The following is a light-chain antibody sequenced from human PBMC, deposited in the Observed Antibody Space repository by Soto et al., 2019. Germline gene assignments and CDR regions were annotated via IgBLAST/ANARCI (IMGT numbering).Light chain of an antibody. CDR1: QGISSY. V-gene: IGKV1-9*01. CDR2: AAS. J-gene: IGKJ2*01. Sequence: DIQLTQSPSFLSASVGDRVTITCRASQGISSYLAWYQQKPGKAPKLLIYAASTLQSGVPSRFSGSGSGPEFTLTISSLQPEDYAPYYCQQRNSYPYSFGQGTKLEIK. CDR3: QQRNSYPYS.